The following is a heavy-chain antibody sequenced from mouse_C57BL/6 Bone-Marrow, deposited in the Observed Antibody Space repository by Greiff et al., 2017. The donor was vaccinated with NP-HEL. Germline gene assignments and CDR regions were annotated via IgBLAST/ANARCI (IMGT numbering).Heavy chain of an antibody. J-gene: IGHJ4*01. Sequence: QVQLQQSGPGLVQPSQSLSITCTVSGFSLTSYGVHWVRQSPGKGLEWLGVIWSGGSTDYNAAFISRLSISKDNSKSQVFFKMNSLQADDTAIYYCARNWGGLLRSNYAMDYWGQGTSVTVSS. CDR3: ARNWGGLLRSNYAMDY. D-gene: IGHD1-1*01. CDR2: IWSGGST. CDR1: GFSLTSYG. V-gene: IGHV2-2*01.